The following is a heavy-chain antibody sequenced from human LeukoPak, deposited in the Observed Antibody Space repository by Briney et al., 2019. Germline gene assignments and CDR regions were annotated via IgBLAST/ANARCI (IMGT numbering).Heavy chain of an antibody. D-gene: IGHD6-13*01. V-gene: IGHV3-23*01. CDR3: AKGDGSSWYSPFDY. Sequence: GGSLRLSCAASGFTFSSYAMSWFRQAPGKGLEWVSTIRGSVDTTNYADSVKGRFTISGDTSKNTLSLQMDSLRAEDTAVYYCAKGDGSSWYSPFDYWGQGTLVTVSS. J-gene: IGHJ4*02. CDR2: IRGSVDTT. CDR1: GFTFSSYA.